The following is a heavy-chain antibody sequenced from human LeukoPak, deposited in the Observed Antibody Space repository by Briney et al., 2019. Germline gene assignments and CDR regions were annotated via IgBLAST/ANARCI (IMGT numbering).Heavy chain of an antibody. J-gene: IGHJ4*02. D-gene: IGHD1-26*01. Sequence: GGSLRLSCAASGFTVSSNYMSWVRQAPGKGLEWVSVIYSGGSTYYADSVKGRFTISRDNPKNTLYLQMNSLRAEDTAVYYCAKVSGGSYYPFEYWGQGTLVTVSS. CDR3: AKVSGGSYYPFEY. CDR1: GFTVSSNY. CDR2: IYSGGST. V-gene: IGHV3-53*01.